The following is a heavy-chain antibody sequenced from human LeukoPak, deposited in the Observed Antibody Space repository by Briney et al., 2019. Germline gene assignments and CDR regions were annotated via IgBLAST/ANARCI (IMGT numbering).Heavy chain of an antibody. J-gene: IGHJ4*02. CDR3: MCWGTDNH. CDR1: GLTFRSYW. D-gene: IGHD7-27*01. Sequence: GGSLRLSCTFSGLTFRSYWMNWVRQAPAKGLEWVANINPGGNEIRSVDSVKGRSIISRDNAKNSLDLQMSSLRVEDTAVYYCMCWGTDNHWGQGILVTVSS. V-gene: IGHV3-7*01. CDR2: INPGGNEI.